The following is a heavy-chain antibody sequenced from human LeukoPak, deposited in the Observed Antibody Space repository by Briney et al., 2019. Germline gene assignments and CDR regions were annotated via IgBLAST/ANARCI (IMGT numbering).Heavy chain of an antibody. CDR1: GGSIGSSSYY. Sequence: PSETLSLTCTVSGGSIGSSSYYWGWIRRPPGKGLEWIGSIYYSGSTYYSPSLKSRVTPSVDTSKNQFSLKLSSVSAADTAVYYCARASGYYYGDFDYWGQGTLVTVSS. CDR2: IYYSGST. CDR3: ARASGYYYGDFDY. J-gene: IGHJ4*02. D-gene: IGHD3-22*01. V-gene: IGHV4-39*07.